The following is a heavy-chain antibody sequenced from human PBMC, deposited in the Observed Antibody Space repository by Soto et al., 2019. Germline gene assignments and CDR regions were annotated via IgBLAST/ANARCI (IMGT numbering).Heavy chain of an antibody. Sequence: SGPTLVNPTQTLTLTCTFSGFSLSTSGVGVGWIRQPPGKALEWLALIYWDDDKRYSPSLKSRLTITKDTSKNQVVLTMTNMDPVDTATYYCAHRFPRGRLKRGFGELLRSGIFDYWGQGTLVTVSS. CDR1: GFSLSTSGVG. CDR3: AHRFPRGRLKRGFGELLRSGIFDY. CDR2: IYWDDDK. D-gene: IGHD3-10*01. J-gene: IGHJ4*02. V-gene: IGHV2-5*02.